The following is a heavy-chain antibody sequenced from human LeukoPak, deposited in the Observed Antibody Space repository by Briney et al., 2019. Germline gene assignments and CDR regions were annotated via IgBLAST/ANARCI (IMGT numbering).Heavy chain of an antibody. CDR1: GFTFSSYA. CDR2: ISGSGGST. J-gene: IGHJ6*02. V-gene: IGHV3-23*01. CDR3: AKTFPPSDSSGYYYGPGYYGMDV. Sequence: GGSLRLSCAASGFTFSSYAMSWVRQAPGQGLELVSAISGSGGSTYYADSVKGRFTISRDNSKNTLYLQMNSLRAEDTDVHSCAKTFPPSDSSGYYYGPGYYGMDVWGQGTTVTVSS. D-gene: IGHD3-22*01.